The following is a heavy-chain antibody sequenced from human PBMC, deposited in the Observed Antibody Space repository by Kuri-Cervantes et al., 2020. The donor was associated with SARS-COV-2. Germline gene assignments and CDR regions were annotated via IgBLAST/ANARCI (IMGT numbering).Heavy chain of an antibody. J-gene: IGHJ4*02. CDR1: GDSFSDSY. V-gene: IGHV4-4*07. CDR2: IHPSGST. D-gene: IGHD3-22*01. Sequence: SQTLSLTCVVSGDSFSDSYWSWIRQPAGKGLEWIGRIHPSGSTNYNSSLESRVTMSIDTSKKQCSLNLSAVTAADTAVYYCAKDRYFDGRGGYYELGYWGQGVLVTVSS. CDR3: AKDRYFDGRGGYYELGY.